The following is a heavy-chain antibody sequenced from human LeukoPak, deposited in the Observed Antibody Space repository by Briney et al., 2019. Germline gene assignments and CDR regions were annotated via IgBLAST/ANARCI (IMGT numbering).Heavy chain of an antibody. CDR1: GGSFSGYY. CDR3: AARVLGWFDP. CDR2: INHSGST. V-gene: IGHV4-34*01. J-gene: IGHJ5*02. Sequence: PSETLSLTCAVYGGSFSGYYWSWIRQPPGKGLEWIGEINHSGSTNYNPSLKSRVTISVDTSKNQFSLKLSSVTAADTAVYYCAARVLGWFDPWGQGTLVTVSS. D-gene: IGHD3-10*01.